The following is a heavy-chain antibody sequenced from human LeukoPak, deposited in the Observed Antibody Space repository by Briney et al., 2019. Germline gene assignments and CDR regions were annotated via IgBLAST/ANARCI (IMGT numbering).Heavy chain of an antibody. CDR1: GFTFSSYS. CDR3: ARDRRYDFWSGYLRGFDY. J-gene: IGHJ4*02. D-gene: IGHD3-3*01. CDR2: INTGSSTI. V-gene: IGHV3-48*01. Sequence: GGSLRLSCAASGFTFSSYSMNWVRQAPGKGLEWVSYINTGSSTIYYADSVKGRFTISRDNAKNSLYLQMNSLRAEDTAVYYCARDRRYDFWSGYLRGFDYWGQGTLVTVSS.